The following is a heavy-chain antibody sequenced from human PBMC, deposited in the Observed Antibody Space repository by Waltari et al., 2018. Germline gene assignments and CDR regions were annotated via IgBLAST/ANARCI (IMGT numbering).Heavy chain of an antibody. CDR2: ISSSSSYI. D-gene: IGHD2-15*01. V-gene: IGHV3-21*01. Sequence: EVQLVESGGGLVKHGGSLRLSCAASGVTFSSYRMNWGRQAPGRGVEWVSSISSSSSYIYYADSVKGRFTISRDNAKNSLYLQMNSLRAEDTAVYYCARAKHRGYCSGGSCYLGYWGQGTLVTVSS. CDR1: GVTFSSYR. J-gene: IGHJ4*02. CDR3: ARAKHRGYCSGGSCYLGY.